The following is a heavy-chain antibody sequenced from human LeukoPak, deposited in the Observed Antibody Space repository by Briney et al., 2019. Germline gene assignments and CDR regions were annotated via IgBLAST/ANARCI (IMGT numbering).Heavy chain of an antibody. CDR1: GFTFSSYG. CDR2: ISCDGSNK. CDR3: AKERYSYGSLQYFPH. D-gene: IGHD5-18*01. V-gene: IGHV3-30*18. Sequence: GGSLRLSCAASGFTFSSYGMHWVRQAPGKGLEWLADISCDGSNKFYADSVKGRFTISRDNSKNTLYLQMNSLRAEDTAVYFCAKERYSYGSLQYFPHWGQGTLVTVSS. J-gene: IGHJ1*01.